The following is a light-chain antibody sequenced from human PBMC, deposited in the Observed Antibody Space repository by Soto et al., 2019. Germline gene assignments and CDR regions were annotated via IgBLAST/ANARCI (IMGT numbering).Light chain of an antibody. CDR3: SSYTSVNLYV. J-gene: IGLJ1*01. Sequence: QSVLTQPASVSGSPGQSISISCTGTSSVVGGYKHVSWYQQHPGKVPRLIIFDVGSRPSGVSHRFSGSKSGDTASLTISGLQAEDEADYYCSSYTSVNLYVFGTGTKVTVL. CDR2: DVG. CDR1: SSVVGGYKH. V-gene: IGLV2-14*03.